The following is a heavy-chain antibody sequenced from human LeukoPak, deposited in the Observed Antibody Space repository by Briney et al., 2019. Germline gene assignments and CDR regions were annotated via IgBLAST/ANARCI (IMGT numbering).Heavy chain of an antibody. D-gene: IGHD3-10*01. CDR3: ARSPYVSGTPPTRLED. Sequence: GGSLRLSCAASGFTFSDCYMNWIRQAPGKGLEWVSYVSCGSTYTNYADSVKGRFTVSRDNAKNSLSLQMSSLRAEDTAVYYCARSPYVSGTPPTRLEDWGQGTLVTVSS. CDR1: GFTFSDCY. CDR2: VSCGSTYT. J-gene: IGHJ4*02. V-gene: IGHV3-11*03.